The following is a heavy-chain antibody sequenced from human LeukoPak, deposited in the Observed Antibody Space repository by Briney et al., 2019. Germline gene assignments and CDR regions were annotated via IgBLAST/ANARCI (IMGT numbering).Heavy chain of an antibody. J-gene: IGHJ4*02. CDR1: GGSISSYY. CDR3: ARQFRGYSYGIDY. V-gene: IGHV4-59*08. CDR2: IYYRGST. Sequence: PETLSLTCTVSGGSISSYYWSWIREPPGKGLEWIGYIYYRGSTNYNPSLKSRVTISVDTSKNQFSPKLSSVTAADTAVYYCARQFRGYSYGIDYWGQGTLVTVSS. D-gene: IGHD5-18*01.